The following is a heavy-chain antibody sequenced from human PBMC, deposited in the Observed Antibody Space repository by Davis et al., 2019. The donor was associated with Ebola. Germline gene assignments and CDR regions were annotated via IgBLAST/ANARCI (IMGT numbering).Heavy chain of an antibody. Sequence: PSETLSLTCTVSGGSISSYYWSWIRQPPGKGLEWIGYIYYSGSTKYNPSLKSRVTISVDTSKNQFSLKLSSVTAADTAVYYCASGVPAADLGYWGQGTLVTVSS. CDR2: IYYSGST. CDR1: GGSISSYY. V-gene: IGHV4-59*12. J-gene: IGHJ4*02. D-gene: IGHD6-13*01. CDR3: ASGVPAADLGY.